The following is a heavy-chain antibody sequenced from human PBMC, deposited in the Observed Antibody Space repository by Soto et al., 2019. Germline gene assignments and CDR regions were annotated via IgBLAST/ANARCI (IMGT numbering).Heavy chain of an antibody. CDR2: INTKFGAT. CDR3: ARGASSGFEYRYFDL. D-gene: IGHD5-12*01. J-gene: IGHJ2*01. Sequence: QVQLVQSGAELKKPGSSVKVSCEASGGSFSKKAISWLRQAPGQGLEWMGGINTKFGATNYAPKFQGRITITADESTNTVYMTLSTLTFEDTAVYYCARGASSGFEYRYFDLWGRGTLVSVSS. CDR1: GGSFSKKA. V-gene: IGHV1-69*01.